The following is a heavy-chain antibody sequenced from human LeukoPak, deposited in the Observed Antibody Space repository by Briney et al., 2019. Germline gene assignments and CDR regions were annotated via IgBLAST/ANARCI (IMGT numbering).Heavy chain of an antibody. Sequence: PGGSLGLSCAASGFTFSSYAMSWVRQAPGKGLEWVSAISGSGGSTYYADSVKGRFTISRDNSKNTLYLQMNSLRAEDTAVYYCAKDGDYDYVWGSYRPSYFDYWGQGTLVTVSS. J-gene: IGHJ4*02. D-gene: IGHD3-16*02. CDR3: AKDGDYDYVWGSYRPSYFDY. V-gene: IGHV3-23*01. CDR1: GFTFSSYA. CDR2: ISGSGGST.